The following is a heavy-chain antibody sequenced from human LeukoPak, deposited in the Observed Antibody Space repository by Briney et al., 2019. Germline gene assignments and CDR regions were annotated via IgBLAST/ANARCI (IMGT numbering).Heavy chain of an antibody. CDR3: VRRNVGYDTLGPN. J-gene: IGHJ4*02. CDR2: IYYTGGT. V-gene: IGHV4-39*01. D-gene: IGHD5-12*01. CDR1: GGSIISSGDY. Sequence: SETLSLTCTVSGGSIISSGDYWVWIRQPLGKGLEWIASIYYTGGTYYNPSLSGRVTISADTTRNQFSVNLRFVTAADTAVYYCVRRNVGYDTLGPNWGRGTLVTVSS.